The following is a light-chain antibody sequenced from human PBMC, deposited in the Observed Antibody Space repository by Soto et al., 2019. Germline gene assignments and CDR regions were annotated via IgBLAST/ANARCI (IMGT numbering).Light chain of an antibody. CDR3: QQYGSSGWT. V-gene: IGKV3-20*01. CDR2: GAS. J-gene: IGKJ1*01. Sequence: EIVLTQSPGTLSLSPGERATLSCRASRGVTSGSLACNQQKPGQAPRLLIYGASSRATGIPDRFSGSGSGTDFTLTISRLEPEDFAVYYCQQYGSSGWTFGQGTKVEIK. CDR1: RGVTSGS.